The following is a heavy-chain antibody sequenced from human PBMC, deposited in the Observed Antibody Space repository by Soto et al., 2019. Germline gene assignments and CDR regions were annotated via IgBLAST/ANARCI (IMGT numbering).Heavy chain of an antibody. V-gene: IGHV1-69*13. CDR2: IIPIFGTA. J-gene: IGHJ3*02. Sequence: ASVKVSCKASGCTFSSYAISWVRQAPGQGLEWMGGIIPIFGTANYAQKFQGRVTITADESTSTAYMELSSLRSEDTAVYYCAREAGDSSPSDVFDIWGQGTMVTVSS. CDR1: GCTFSSYA. D-gene: IGHD6-6*01. CDR3: AREAGDSSPSDVFDI.